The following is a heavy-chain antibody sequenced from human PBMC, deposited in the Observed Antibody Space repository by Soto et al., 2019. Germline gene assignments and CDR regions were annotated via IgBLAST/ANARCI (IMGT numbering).Heavy chain of an antibody. CDR2: ISAYKGNT. D-gene: IGHD2-2*01. J-gene: IGHJ5*01. V-gene: IGHV1-18*01. CDR3: EGSRDIRDWFDS. Sequence: QVQLVQSGAEVKKPGASVKVSCKASGYTFTSYGISWVRQAPGQGLEWMGWISAYKGNTNYAPKLQGRGTMTTATSTSTGYMGLRSLNSDDTAVYYFEGSRDIRDWFDSWGQGTLVIVSS. CDR1: GYTFTSYG.